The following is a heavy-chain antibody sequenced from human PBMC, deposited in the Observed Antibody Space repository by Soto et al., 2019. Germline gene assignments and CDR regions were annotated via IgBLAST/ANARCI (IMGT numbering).Heavy chain of an antibody. V-gene: IGHV4-39*01. CDR1: GGSISSSSYY. Sequence: SETLSLTCTVSGGSISSSSYYWGWIRQPPGKGLEWIGSIYYSGSTYYNPSLKSRVTISVDTSKNQFSLKLSSVTAADTAVYYCARMVYSSSGGYYYGMDVWGQGTTVTVSS. CDR2: IYYSGST. CDR3: ARMVYSSSGGYYYGMDV. J-gene: IGHJ6*02. D-gene: IGHD6-6*01.